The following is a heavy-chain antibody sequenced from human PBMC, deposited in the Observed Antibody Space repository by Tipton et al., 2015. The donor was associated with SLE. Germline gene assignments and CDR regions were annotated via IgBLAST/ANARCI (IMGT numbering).Heavy chain of an antibody. CDR3: AREGGDIFGDAFDI. CDR2: IYYTGST. Sequence: TLSLTCTVSGGSISTYYWSWIRQPPGKGLEWIGYIYYTGSTNYNPSLKSRVTMSVDTPKNQFSLKLTSVTAGDTAVYYCAREGGDIFGDAFDIWGRGTMVTVSS. CDR1: GGSISTYY. V-gene: IGHV4-59*01. J-gene: IGHJ3*02. D-gene: IGHD3-3*02.